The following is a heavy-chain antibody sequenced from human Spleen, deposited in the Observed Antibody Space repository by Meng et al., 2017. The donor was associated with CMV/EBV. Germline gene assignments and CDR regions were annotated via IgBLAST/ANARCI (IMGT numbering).Heavy chain of an antibody. D-gene: IGHD3-3*01. CDR2: IGWNGNTK. CDR3: ARDRDFWRGQHGEFEH. CDR1: GFTFGDYG. V-gene: IGHV3-20*03. Sequence: GFTFGDYGMSWVRQVQGKGLEWVSGIGWNGNTKGYADSVRGRFIISRDDAQNSLYLNMSSLTVDDTALYYCARDRDFWRGQHGEFEHWGQGTLVTVSS. J-gene: IGHJ4*02.